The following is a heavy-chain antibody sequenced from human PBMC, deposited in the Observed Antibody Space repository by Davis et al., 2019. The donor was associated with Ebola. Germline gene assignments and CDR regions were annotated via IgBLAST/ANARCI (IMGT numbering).Heavy chain of an antibody. CDR1: GYTFTSYY. CDR2: INPSGGST. D-gene: IGHD3-3*01. CDR3: AKVFSPGFLEWLSVLDYGMDV. Sequence: AASVKVSCKASGYTFTSYYMHWVRQAPGQGLEWMGIINPSGGSTSYAQKFQGRVTMTRDTSTSTVYMELSSLRAEDTAVYYCAKVFSPGFLEWLSVLDYGMDVWGQGTTVTVSS. V-gene: IGHV1-46*01. J-gene: IGHJ6*02.